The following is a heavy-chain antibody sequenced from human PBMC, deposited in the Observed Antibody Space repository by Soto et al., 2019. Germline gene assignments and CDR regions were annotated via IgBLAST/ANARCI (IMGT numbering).Heavy chain of an antibody. CDR2: ISGSGGST. Sequence: EVQLLESGGGLVQPGGSLRLSCAASGFTFSSYAMSWVRQAPGKGLEWVSAISGSGGSTYYADSVKGRFTISRDNSKNALDLQMNSLRAEDTAVYYCTKSGVWFGSNWYDPWGQGTLVTVSS. J-gene: IGHJ5*02. CDR3: TKSGVWFGSNWYDP. D-gene: IGHD3-10*01. V-gene: IGHV3-23*01. CDR1: GFTFSSYA.